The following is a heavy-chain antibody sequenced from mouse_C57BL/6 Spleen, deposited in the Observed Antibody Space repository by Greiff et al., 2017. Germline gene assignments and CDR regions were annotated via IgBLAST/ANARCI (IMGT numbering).Heavy chain of an antibody. J-gene: IGHJ2*01. V-gene: IGHV1-12*01. CDR1: GYTFTSYN. CDR3: ARSAEDYGSSYYFDY. CDR2: IDPGNGDT. Sequence: QVQLQQSGAELVRPGASVKMSCKASGYTFTSYNMHWVKQTPRQGLEWIGAIDPGNGDTSYNQKFKGKATLTVDKSSSTAYMQLSSLTSEDSAVYFCARSAEDYGSSYYFDYWGQGTTLTVSS. D-gene: IGHD1-1*01.